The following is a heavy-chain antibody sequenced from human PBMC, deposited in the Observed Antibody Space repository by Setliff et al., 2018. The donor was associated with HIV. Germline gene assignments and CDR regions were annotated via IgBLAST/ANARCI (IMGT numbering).Heavy chain of an antibody. CDR2: IIPIFGTA. V-gene: IGHV1-69*13. J-gene: IGHJ4*02. Sequence: SVKVSCKASGGTFSSYAISWVRQAPGQGLEWMGGIIPIFGTANYAQKFQGRVTITADESTSTDYMELSSLRSEDTAVYYCARDFTGGDGYNFWDYWGQGTLVTVSS. CDR3: ARDFTGGDGYNFWDY. D-gene: IGHD3-3*01. CDR1: GGTFSSYA.